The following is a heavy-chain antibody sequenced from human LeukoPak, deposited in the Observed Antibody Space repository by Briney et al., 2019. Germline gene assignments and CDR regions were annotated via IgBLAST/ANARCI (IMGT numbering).Heavy chain of an antibody. CDR1: GFTFTDYY. CDR2: ISNDATSI. V-gene: IGHV3-11*01. Sequence: GGSLRLSCAVSGFTFTDYYMSWIRQAPGKGLEWISYISNDATSIYYADSVKGRFTISRDNAKNSLYLRMNSLRANDTAMYYCARSNWLDPWGQGTLVTVSS. J-gene: IGHJ5*02. CDR3: ARSNWLDP.